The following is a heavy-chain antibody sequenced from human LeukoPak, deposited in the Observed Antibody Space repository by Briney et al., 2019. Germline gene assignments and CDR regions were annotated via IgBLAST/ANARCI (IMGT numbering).Heavy chain of an antibody. D-gene: IGHD3-16*01. CDR3: ARGRGEVAQYLTRVFDY. Sequence: GGSLRLSSAASGFTSSGYWMSWVRQGPGKRLGWVSTICLTGVNTYYADSVKGRFTISRDNSKNTLYLQMNTLRVEDTAVYYCARGRGEVAQYLTRVFDYWGQGTLVPVSS. V-gene: IGHV3-23*01. CDR1: GFTSSGYW. CDR2: ICLTGVNT. J-gene: IGHJ4*02.